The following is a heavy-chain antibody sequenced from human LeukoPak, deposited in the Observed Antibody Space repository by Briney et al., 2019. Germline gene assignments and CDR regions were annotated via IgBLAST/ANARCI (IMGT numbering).Heavy chain of an antibody. CDR3: ARAYYYDIGRFDP. V-gene: IGHV3-30-3*01. CDR2: ISYDGSNK. J-gene: IGHJ5*02. D-gene: IGHD3-22*01. Sequence: GRSLRLSCAASGFTFSSYAMHWVRQAPGKGLEWVAVISYDGSNKYYADSVKGRFTISRDNSKNTLYLQMNSLRAEDTAVYYCARAYYYDIGRFDPWGQGTLVTVSS. CDR1: GFTFSSYA.